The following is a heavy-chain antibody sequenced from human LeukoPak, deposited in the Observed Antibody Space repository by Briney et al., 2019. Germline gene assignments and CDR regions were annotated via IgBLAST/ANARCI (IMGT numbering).Heavy chain of an antibody. Sequence: PSETLSLTCTVSGGSISSYYWSWIRQPPGKGLEWIGYIYYSGSTNYNPSLKSRVTISVDTSKNQFSLKLSSVTAADTAVYYCARVRTYYYGSGSLYFDYWGQGTLVTVSS. J-gene: IGHJ4*02. D-gene: IGHD3-10*01. CDR1: GGSISSYY. V-gene: IGHV4-59*01. CDR2: IYYSGST. CDR3: ARVRTYYYGSGSLYFDY.